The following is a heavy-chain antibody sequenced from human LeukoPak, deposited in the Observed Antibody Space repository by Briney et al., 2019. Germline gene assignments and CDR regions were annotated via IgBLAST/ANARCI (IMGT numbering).Heavy chain of an antibody. Sequence: PSETLSLTCAVYGGSFSGYYWSWIRQPPGKGLEWIGEINHSGSTNYNPSLKSRVTISVDTSKNQFSLKLSSVTAADTAVYYCARSPACWHYGSGSYYPEGYWGQGTLVTVSS. CDR2: INHSGST. CDR3: ARSPACWHYGSGSYYPEGY. CDR1: GGSFSGYY. D-gene: IGHD3-10*01. J-gene: IGHJ4*02. V-gene: IGHV4-34*01.